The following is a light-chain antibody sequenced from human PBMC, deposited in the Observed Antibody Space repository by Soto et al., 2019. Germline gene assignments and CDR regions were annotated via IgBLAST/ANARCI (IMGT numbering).Light chain of an antibody. J-gene: IGKJ5*01. V-gene: IGKV1-39*01. Sequence: IRMTQSPCAFSASTGDTVTITCRASQSISSHLNWYQQKPGKAPNLLMYTASNLQSGVPSRFSGSGSGTDFTLTISSLQPEDFATYYCQQSYSTPISFGQGTRLEIK. CDR2: TAS. CDR3: QQSYSTPIS. CDR1: QSISSH.